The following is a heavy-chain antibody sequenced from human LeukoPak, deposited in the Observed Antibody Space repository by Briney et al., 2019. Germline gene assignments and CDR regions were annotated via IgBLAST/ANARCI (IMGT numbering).Heavy chain of an antibody. D-gene: IGHD3-3*01. CDR1: GFSFSDYS. CDR3: ASDYEGINYYYYGMDV. V-gene: IGHV3-21*01. CDR2: ISSRGTHI. J-gene: IGHJ6*02. Sequence: GGSLRLSCAASGFSFSDYSLSWVRQAPGKGLEWVSFISSRGTHIYYADSVKGRFTISRDNAKNSLYLQMNGLRAEDTALYYCASDYEGINYYYYGMDVWGQGTTVTVSS.